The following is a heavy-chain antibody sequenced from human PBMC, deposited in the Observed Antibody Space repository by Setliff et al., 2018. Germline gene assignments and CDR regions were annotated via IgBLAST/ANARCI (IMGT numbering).Heavy chain of an antibody. J-gene: IGHJ4*02. D-gene: IGHD6-19*01. Sequence: PSETLSLTCTVSGGSISVYYWTWFRQPPGKGLEWIGSIYYSGSTYYNPSLKSRVTISVDTSKNQFSLKLSSVTAADTAVYYCVRLGQWRVLGFFDYWGQGALVTVSS. CDR3: VRLGQWRVLGFFDY. CDR2: IYYSGST. V-gene: IGHV4-59*12. CDR1: GGSISVYY.